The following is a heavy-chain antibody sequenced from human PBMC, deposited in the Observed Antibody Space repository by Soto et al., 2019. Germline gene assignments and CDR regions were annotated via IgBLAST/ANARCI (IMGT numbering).Heavy chain of an antibody. CDR3: ARGRDEYKLGNV. D-gene: IGHD1-1*01. J-gene: IGHJ6*02. CDR1: GGSISSGGDY. Sequence: PSETLSLTCTVSGGSISSGGDYWSWIRQHPGKGLEWIGYIYYSGSTYYNPSLRSRVTISVDTSKNQFSLKLTSLTAADTAIYYCARGRDEYKLGNVWGHGTTVTVSS. CDR2: IYYSGST. V-gene: IGHV4-31*03.